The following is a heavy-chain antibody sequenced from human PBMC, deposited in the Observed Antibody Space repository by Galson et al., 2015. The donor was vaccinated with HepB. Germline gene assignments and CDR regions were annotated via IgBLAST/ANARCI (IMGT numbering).Heavy chain of an antibody. D-gene: IGHD3-10*01. CDR3: AKELWFGAFYYYGMNV. J-gene: IGHJ6*02. Sequence: SLRLSCAASGFTVSSNYMSWVRQAPGKGLEWVSVIYSGGSTYYADSVKGRFTISRDISKNTLYLQINSLRAEDTALYYCAKELWFGAFYYYGMNVWDRGTTVTVSS. CDR2: IYSGGST. V-gene: IGHV3-66*01. CDR1: GFTVSSNY.